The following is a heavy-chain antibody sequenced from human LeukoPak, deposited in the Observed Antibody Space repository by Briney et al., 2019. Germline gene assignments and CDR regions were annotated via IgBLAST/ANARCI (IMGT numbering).Heavy chain of an antibody. CDR3: ARENARYYYDSSGYCGPFDY. CDR2: IYYSGST. V-gene: IGHV4-31*03. J-gene: IGHJ4*02. CDR1: GGSISSGGYY. Sequence: SETLSLTCTVSGGSISSGGYYWSWIRQHPGKGLEWIGYIYYSGSTYYNPSLKSRVTISVDTSKNQFSLELSSVAAADTAVYYCARENARYYYDSSGYCGPFDYWGQGTLVTVFS. D-gene: IGHD3-22*01.